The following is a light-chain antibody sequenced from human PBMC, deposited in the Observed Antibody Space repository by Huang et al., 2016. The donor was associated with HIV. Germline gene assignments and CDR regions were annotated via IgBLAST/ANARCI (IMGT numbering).Light chain of an antibody. CDR1: QSVSSRD. CDR3: QQYGSSPQFT. Sequence: EIVLTQSPGTLSLSPGERATLSCRASQSVSSRDLAWYQQKPGQAPSILIYGASSRATGIPDRFSGSGSGTDFTLTISRLEPEDFAVYYCQQYGSSPQFTFGPGTKVDIK. J-gene: IGKJ3*01. CDR2: GAS. V-gene: IGKV3-20*01.